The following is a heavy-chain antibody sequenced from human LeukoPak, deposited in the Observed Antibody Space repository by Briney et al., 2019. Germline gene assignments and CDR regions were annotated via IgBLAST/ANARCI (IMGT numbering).Heavy chain of an antibody. D-gene: IGHD6-13*01. CDR3: ARRGSSWYVD. V-gene: IGHV5-51*01. J-gene: IGHJ4*02. CDR1: GYSFTSYW. Sequence: GESLQISCKGSGYSFTSYWIAWVRQMPGKGLEWMGIIYPADSDTKYSPSFQGQVTISADKSISTAYLQWSSLKASDTAMYYCARRGSSWYVDWGQGTLVTVSS. CDR2: IYPADSDT.